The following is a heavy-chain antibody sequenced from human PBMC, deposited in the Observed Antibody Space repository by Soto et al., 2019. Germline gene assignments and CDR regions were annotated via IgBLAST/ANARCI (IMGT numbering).Heavy chain of an antibody. CDR1: GFTFSSYA. J-gene: IGHJ4*02. V-gene: IGHV3-23*01. CDR3: AKDLSGPLNSSSWNTGWYYFDY. D-gene: IGHD6-13*01. Sequence: EVQLLESGGGLVQPGGSLRLSCAASGFTFSSYAMSWVRQAPGKGLEWVSAISGSGGSTYYADSVKGRFTISRDNSKNTLYLQMNSLRAEDTAVYYCAKDLSGPLNSSSWNTGWYYFDYWGQGTLVTVSS. CDR2: ISGSGGST.